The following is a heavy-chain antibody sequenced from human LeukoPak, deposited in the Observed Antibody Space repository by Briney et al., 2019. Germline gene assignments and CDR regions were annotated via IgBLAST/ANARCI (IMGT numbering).Heavy chain of an antibody. CDR2: ISRTSSYI. CDR3: ARDGHGDYAFDY. CDR1: GFTFSTYT. J-gene: IGHJ4*02. D-gene: IGHD4-17*01. Sequence: GGSLRLSCAASGFTFSTYTMNWVRQAPGKGLEWVSSISRTSSYIYYTESLKGRSTISRDNAKNSLYLQIDSLRAEDTGMYYCARDGHGDYAFDYWGQGTLVTVSS. V-gene: IGHV3-21*04.